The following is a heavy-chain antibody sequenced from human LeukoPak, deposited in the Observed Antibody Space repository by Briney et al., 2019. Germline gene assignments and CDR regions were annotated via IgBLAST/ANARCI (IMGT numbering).Heavy chain of an antibody. CDR1: GFTFSSYA. D-gene: IGHD3-3*01. CDR3: AKDQGDFWSGYYPFDY. J-gene: IGHJ4*02. V-gene: IGHV3-23*01. Sequence: PGGSLRLPCAASGFTFSSYAMSWVRQAPGKGLEWVSAISGSGGSTYYADSVKGRFTISRDNSKNTLYLQMNSLRAEDTAVYYCAKDQGDFWSGYYPFDYWGQGTLVTVSS. CDR2: ISGSGGST.